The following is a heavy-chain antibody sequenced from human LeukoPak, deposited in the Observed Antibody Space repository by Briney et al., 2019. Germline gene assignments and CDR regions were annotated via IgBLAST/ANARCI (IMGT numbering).Heavy chain of an antibody. V-gene: IGHV1-69*10. D-gene: IGHD5-24*01. CDR1: GGTFSSYA. Sequence: SVKVSCNASGGTFSSYAISWVRQAPGQGLEWMGGMIPILGIANYAQKFQGRVTITADKSTSTAYMELSSLRSEDTAVYYCARKDGGRDGYNLEAGDYYYGMDVWGQGTTVTVSS. J-gene: IGHJ6*02. CDR2: MIPILGIA. CDR3: ARKDGGRDGYNLEAGDYYYGMDV.